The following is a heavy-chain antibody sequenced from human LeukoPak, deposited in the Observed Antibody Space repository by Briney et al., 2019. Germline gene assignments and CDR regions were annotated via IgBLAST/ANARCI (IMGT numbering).Heavy chain of an antibody. Sequence: SETLSLTCTVSGGSISSFYWTWVRQPPGKGLEWIGRIYSSGSTNYNPSLKSRVTMSVDTSKNHFSLKLSSVTAADTAVYYCARVRGYSGFDYWGQGTLVTVSS. CDR1: GGSISSFY. D-gene: IGHD5-12*01. V-gene: IGHV4-4*07. J-gene: IGHJ4*02. CDR2: IYSSGST. CDR3: ARVRGYSGFDY.